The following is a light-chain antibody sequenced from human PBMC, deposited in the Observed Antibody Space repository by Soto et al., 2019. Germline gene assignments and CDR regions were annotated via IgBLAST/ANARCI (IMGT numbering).Light chain of an antibody. Sequence: QSVLTQPPSVSGSPGQWVTISCTGSSSNIGAPYYVHWYQHLPGTAPKLLIYGGSNRPSGVPDRFSGSRSGNSASLAITGRQADEEDAYYCQSYDTSLNNHVFGTGTKLTVL. J-gene: IGLJ1*01. V-gene: IGLV1-40*01. CDR2: GGS. CDR3: QSYDTSLNNHV. CDR1: SSNIGAPYY.